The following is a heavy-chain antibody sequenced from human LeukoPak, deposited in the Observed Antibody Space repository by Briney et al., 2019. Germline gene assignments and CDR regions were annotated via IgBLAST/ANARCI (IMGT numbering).Heavy chain of an antibody. J-gene: IGHJ4*02. CDR1: GFTFSSYS. D-gene: IGHD3-10*01. CDR2: ISSSSSYI. Sequence: GGSLRLSCAASGFTFSSYSMNWVRQAPGKGLEWVSSISSSSSYIYYADSVKGRFTISRDNSKNTLYLQMNSLRAEDTAVYYCAKESLWFGELFRVSENYFDYWGQGTLVTVSS. CDR3: AKESLWFGELFRVSENYFDY. V-gene: IGHV3-21*04.